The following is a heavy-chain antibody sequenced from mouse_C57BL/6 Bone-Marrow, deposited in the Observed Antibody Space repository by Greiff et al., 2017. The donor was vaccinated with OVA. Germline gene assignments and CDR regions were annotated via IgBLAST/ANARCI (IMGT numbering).Heavy chain of an antibody. J-gene: IGHJ3*01. CDR2: IYPRSGNT. D-gene: IGHD1-1*01. CDR1: GYTFTSYG. V-gene: IGHV1-81*01. CDR3: SVYYPWFAY. Sequence: VKLMESGAELARPGASVKLSCKASGYTFTSYGISWVKQRTGQGLEWIGEIYPRSGNTYYNEKFKGKATLTADKSSSTAYMELPSLTSEDSAVYFCSVYYPWFAYWGQGTLVTVSA.